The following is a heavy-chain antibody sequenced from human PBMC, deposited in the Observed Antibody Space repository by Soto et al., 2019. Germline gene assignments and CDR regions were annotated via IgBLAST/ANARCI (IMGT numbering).Heavy chain of an antibody. CDR2: ISGSGGST. V-gene: IGHV3-23*01. CDR3: AKHDYGSWSYGLSAFDI. CDR1: GFTFSSYA. Sequence: EVQLLESGGGLVQPGGSLRLSCAASGFTFSSYAMSWVRQAPGKGLEWVSAISGSGGSTYYADSVKGRFTISRDNSKNTLYLQMNSLRAEDTAVYYCAKHDYGSWSYGLSAFDIWGQGTMVTVSS. J-gene: IGHJ3*02. D-gene: IGHD3-10*01.